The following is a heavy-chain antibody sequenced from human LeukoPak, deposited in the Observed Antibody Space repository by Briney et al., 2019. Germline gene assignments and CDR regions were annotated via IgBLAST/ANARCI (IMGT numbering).Heavy chain of an antibody. V-gene: IGHV1-69*05. CDR3: ARDQGGYYDSSGYFDY. CDR1: GGTFSSYA. CDR2: IIPIFGTA. Sequence: GASVKVSCKASGGTFSSYAISWVRQAPGQGLEWMGGIIPIFGTANYAQKFQGRVTITTDESTSTAYMEPSSLRSEDTAVYYCARDQGGYYDSSGYFDYWGQGTLVTVSS. D-gene: IGHD3-22*01. J-gene: IGHJ4*02.